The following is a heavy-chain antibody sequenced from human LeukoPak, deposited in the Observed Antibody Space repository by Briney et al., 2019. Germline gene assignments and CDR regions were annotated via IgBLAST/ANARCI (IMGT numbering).Heavy chain of an antibody. Sequence: ASVKVSCKASGYTVTSYGISWVRQAPGQGLEWMGWISAYNGNTNYAQKLQGRVTMTTDTSTSTAYMELRSLRSDDTAVYYCARHSSAAGLGVSKPTAIISDVWGKGTTVTVSP. V-gene: IGHV1-18*01. D-gene: IGHD6-13*01. J-gene: IGHJ6*04. CDR2: ISAYNGNT. CDR3: ARHSSAAGLGVSKPTAIISDV. CDR1: GYTVTSYG.